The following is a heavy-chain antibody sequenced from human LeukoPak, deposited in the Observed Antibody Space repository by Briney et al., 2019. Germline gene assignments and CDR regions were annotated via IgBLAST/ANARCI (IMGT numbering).Heavy chain of an antibody. V-gene: IGHV3-21*01. J-gene: IGHJ4*02. D-gene: IGHD1-26*01. CDR3: ARVGATPGAFDY. CDR1: GFTFSSYS. Sequence: GGSLRLSCAASGFTFSSYSMNWVRQAPGKGLEWVSSISSSSSYIYYADSVKGRFTISTDNAKNSLYLQMNSLRAEDTAVYYCARVGATPGAFDYWGQGTLVTVSS. CDR2: ISSSSSYI.